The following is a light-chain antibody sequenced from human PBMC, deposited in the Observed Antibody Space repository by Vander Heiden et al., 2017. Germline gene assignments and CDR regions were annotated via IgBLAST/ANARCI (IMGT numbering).Light chain of an antibody. CDR1: QSLLYSSNNRNY. CDR2: WAS. V-gene: IGKV4-1*01. J-gene: IGKJ4*01. CDR3: QQYFSTPLT. Sequence: DIVMTQSQDSLAVSLGERATINCKSSQSLLYSSNNRNYLAWYQQKPGQPPTLLIYWASARESGVPDRFSGSGSGTDFTLTISSLQAEDVAVYYCQQYFSTPLTFGGGTKVEIK.